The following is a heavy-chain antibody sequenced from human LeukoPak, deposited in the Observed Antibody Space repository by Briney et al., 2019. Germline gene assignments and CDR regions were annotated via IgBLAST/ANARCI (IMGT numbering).Heavy chain of an antibody. J-gene: IGHJ4*02. Sequence: GGSLRLSCAASGFSFSSYEMNWVRQAPGKGLEWISYISASGTLTHYADSVEGRFTISRDNAKNSLYLQMNSLRAEDTAVYYCARDRLAYGDYADPWNKFFDYWGQGTLVTVSS. CDR1: GFSFSSYE. CDR2: ISASGTLT. D-gene: IGHD4-17*01. CDR3: ARDRLAYGDYADPWNKFFDY. V-gene: IGHV3-48*03.